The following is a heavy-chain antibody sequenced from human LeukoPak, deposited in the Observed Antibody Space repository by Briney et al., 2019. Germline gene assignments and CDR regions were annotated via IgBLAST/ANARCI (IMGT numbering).Heavy chain of an antibody. Sequence: GASVKVSCKASGYTFTGYYMHWVRQAHGQGLEWMGWINPDSGGTNYAQKFQGRVTMTRDTSISTAYMELSRLRSDDTAVYYCASISSWYETAEYFQHWGQGTLVTVSS. V-gene: IGHV1-2*02. D-gene: IGHD6-13*01. CDR3: ASISSWYETAEYFQH. J-gene: IGHJ1*01. CDR1: GYTFTGYY. CDR2: INPDSGGT.